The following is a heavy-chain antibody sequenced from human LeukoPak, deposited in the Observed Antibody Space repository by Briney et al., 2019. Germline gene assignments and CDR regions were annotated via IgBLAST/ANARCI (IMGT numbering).Heavy chain of an antibody. D-gene: IGHD6-19*01. Sequence: GGSLRLSCAASGFTFSDYWMHGVRQAPGKGLVWVSRINSDGSSTNSADSVKGRFTISRDNAKNTLYLQMNSLRPEDTAVYYCAKVGSVAVEDYWGQGTLVTVSS. CDR3: AKVGSVAVEDY. CDR1: GFTFSDYW. CDR2: INSDGSST. J-gene: IGHJ4*02. V-gene: IGHV3-74*01.